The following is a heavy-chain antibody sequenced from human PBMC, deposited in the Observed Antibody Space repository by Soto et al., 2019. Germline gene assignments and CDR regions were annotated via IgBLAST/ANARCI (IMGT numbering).Heavy chain of an antibody. CDR1: GFAFSSYA. CDR3: APLWFGESDFDY. CDR2: ISGSGGST. D-gene: IGHD3-10*01. J-gene: IGHJ4*02. V-gene: IGHV3-23*01. Sequence: ESGGGVVQPGRSLRLSCAASGFAFSSYAMHWVRQAPGKGLEWVSAISGSGGSTYYADSVKGRFTISRDNSKNTLYLQMNSLRAEDTAVYYCAPLWFGESDFDYWGQGTLVTVSS.